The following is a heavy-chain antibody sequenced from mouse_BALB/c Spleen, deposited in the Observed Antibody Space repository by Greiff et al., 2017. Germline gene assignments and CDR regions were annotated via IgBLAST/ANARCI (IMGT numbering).Heavy chain of an antibody. V-gene: IGHV7-3*02. Sequence: EVHLVESGGGLVQPGGSLRLSCATSGFTFTDYYMSWVRQPPGKALEWLGFIRNKAIGYTTEYSASVKGRFTISRDNSQSILYLQMNTLRAEDSATYYCAREGGAMDYWGQGTSVTVSS. CDR3: AREGGAMDY. CDR2: IRNKAIGYTT. CDR1: GFTFTDYY. J-gene: IGHJ4*01.